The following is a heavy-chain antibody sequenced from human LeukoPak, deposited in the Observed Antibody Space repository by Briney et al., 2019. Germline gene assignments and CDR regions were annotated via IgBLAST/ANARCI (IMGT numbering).Heavy chain of an antibody. Sequence: PSETLSLTCTVSGGSIRSSSYYWGWIRQPPGKGLEWIGSIYYSGSTYHNPSLKSRVTISVYMSKNQFSLKLSSVTAADTAVYYCAKYSSSWLDYWGQGTLVTVSS. J-gene: IGHJ4*02. V-gene: IGHV4-39*01. CDR3: AKYSSSWLDY. D-gene: IGHD6-13*01. CDR2: IYYSGST. CDR1: GGSIRSSSYY.